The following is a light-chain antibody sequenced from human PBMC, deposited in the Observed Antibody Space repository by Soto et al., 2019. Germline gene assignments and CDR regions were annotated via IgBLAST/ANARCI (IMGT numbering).Light chain of an antibody. CDR3: SSYTSSSTHVV. Sequence: QSALTQPPSVSGSPGQSVTISCTGTSSDVGSYNRVSWYQQPPGTAPKLMIYEVSNRPSGVPDRFSGSKSGNTASLTISGLQAEDEVDYYCSSYTSSSTHVVFGGGTKLTVL. V-gene: IGLV2-18*02. J-gene: IGLJ2*01. CDR2: EVS. CDR1: SSDVGSYNR.